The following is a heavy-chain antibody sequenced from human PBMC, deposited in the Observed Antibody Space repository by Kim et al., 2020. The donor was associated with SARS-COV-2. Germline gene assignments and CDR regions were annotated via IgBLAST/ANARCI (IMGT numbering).Heavy chain of an antibody. CDR3: VRELVWVTRALEWLMQDAFGL. D-gene: IGHD3-3*01. J-gene: IGHJ3*01. Sequence: GGSLRLSCAASGFNFGSYSMNWVRQVPGRGLEWVSAICTEGTYINYADPVKGRFTISRDNAKKSLYLRMNSLRLEDTGVYYCVRELVWVTRALEWLMQDAFGLGGQGTSVTV. CDR1: GFNFGSYS. CDR2: ICTEGTYI. V-gene: IGHV3-21*01.